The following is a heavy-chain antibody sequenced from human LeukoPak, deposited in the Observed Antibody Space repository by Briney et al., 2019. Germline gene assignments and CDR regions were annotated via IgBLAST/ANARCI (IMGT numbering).Heavy chain of an antibody. J-gene: IGHJ6*04. V-gene: IGHV1-2*02. Sequence: ASVKVSCKASGYTFTGYYMHWVRQAPGQGLEWMGWINPNSGGTNYAQKFQGRVTITADESTSTAYMELSSLRSEDTAVYYCARGYSYGPPKGTADVWGKGTTVTVSS. CDR2: INPNSGGT. CDR1: GYTFTGYY. D-gene: IGHD5-18*01. CDR3: ARGYSYGPPKGTADV.